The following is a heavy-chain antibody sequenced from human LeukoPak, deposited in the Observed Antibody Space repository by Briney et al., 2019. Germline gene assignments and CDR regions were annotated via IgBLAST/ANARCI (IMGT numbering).Heavy chain of an antibody. J-gene: IGHJ4*02. D-gene: IGHD1-7*01. V-gene: IGHV1-2*02. Sequence: ASVKVSCKASGYTFTGYYMHWVRQAPGQGLGWMGWINPNSGRTNYAQRFQGRVTLTRDTSIRTFYMELSSLTSDDTAMYSCARARWHYALDYWGQGTLVSVSS. CDR1: GYTFTGYY. CDR2: INPNSGRT. CDR3: ARARWHYALDY.